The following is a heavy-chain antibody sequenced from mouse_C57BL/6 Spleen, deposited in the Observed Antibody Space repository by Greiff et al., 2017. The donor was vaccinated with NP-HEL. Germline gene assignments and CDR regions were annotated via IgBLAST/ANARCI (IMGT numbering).Heavy chain of an antibody. J-gene: IGHJ3*01. CDR1: GYTFTDYY. CDR2: INPNNGGT. Sequence: EVQLQQSGPELVKPGASVKISCKASGYTFTDYYMNWVKQSHGKSLEWIGDINPNNGGTSYNQKFKGKATLTVDKSSSTAYMELRSLTSEDSAVYYCARHGYYGSSYAYWGQGTLVTVSA. V-gene: IGHV1-26*01. D-gene: IGHD1-1*01. CDR3: ARHGYYGSSYAY.